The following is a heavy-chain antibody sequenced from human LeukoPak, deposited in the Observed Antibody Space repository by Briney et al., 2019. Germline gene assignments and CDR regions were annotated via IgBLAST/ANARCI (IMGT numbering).Heavy chain of an antibody. CDR2: INWNGGST. J-gene: IGHJ4*02. CDR1: GFTFDDYG. V-gene: IGHV3-20*04. CDR3: ASSPTSYGDKPNDY. D-gene: IGHD4-23*01. Sequence: GGSLRLSCAASGFTFDDYGMSWVRQAPGKGLEWVSGINWNGGSTGYADSVKGRFTISRDNAKNSLYLQMNSLRAEDTALYYCASSPTSYGDKPNDYWGQGTLVTVSS.